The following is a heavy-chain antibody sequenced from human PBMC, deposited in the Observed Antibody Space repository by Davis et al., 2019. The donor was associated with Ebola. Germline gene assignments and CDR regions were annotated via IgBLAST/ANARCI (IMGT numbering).Heavy chain of an antibody. CDR3: ARVRLWGGKAAAGREWFDP. V-gene: IGHV1-18*01. D-gene: IGHD6-13*01. CDR2: ISAYNGNT. CDR1: GYTFTSYG. Sequence: ASVKVSCKASGYTFTSYGISWVRQAPGQGLEWMGWISAYNGNTNYAQKLQGSVTMTTDTSTSTAYKELRSLRSDDTAVYYCARVRLWGGKAAAGREWFDPWGQGTLVTVSS. J-gene: IGHJ5*02.